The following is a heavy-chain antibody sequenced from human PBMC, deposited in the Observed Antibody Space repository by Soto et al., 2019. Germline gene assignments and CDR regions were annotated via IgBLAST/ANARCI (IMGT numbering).Heavy chain of an antibody. Sequence: TSENPSLSCTVSHDSLSSTSYYWGWIRQPPGKGLEWIASIYYTGNTYYNPSLKSRVTVSVDTSKNQFSLNLVSVTAADTAVYYCARHSPVLRFAAIRIATLCFDPCVPGTL. V-gene: IGHV4-39*01. D-gene: IGHD4-17*01. CDR2: IYYTGNT. CDR1: HDSLSSTSYY. J-gene: IGHJ5*02. CDR3: ARHSPVLRFAAIRIATLCFDP.